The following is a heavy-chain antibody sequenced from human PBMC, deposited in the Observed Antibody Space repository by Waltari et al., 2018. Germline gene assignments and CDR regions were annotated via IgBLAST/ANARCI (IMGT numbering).Heavy chain of an antibody. J-gene: IGHJ4*02. V-gene: IGHV4-61*09. CDR2: IYTSGST. Sequence: QVQLQESGPGLVKPSQTLSLTCTVSGGSISSGSYYWSWIRQPAGKGLEWIGYIYTSGSTNYNPSLKSRVTISVDTSKNQFSLKLSSVTAADTAVYYCARGFLTGYKTPFDYWGQGTLVTVSS. CDR1: GGSISSGSYY. CDR3: ARGFLTGYKTPFDY. D-gene: IGHD3-9*01.